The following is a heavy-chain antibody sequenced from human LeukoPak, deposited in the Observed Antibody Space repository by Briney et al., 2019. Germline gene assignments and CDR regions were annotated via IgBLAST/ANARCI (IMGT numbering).Heavy chain of an antibody. D-gene: IGHD2-15*01. CDR2: INHSGST. CDR1: GGSFSGYY. J-gene: IGHJ4*02. V-gene: IGHV4-34*01. CDR3: ARATYCSGDSCYSGIFDY. Sequence: SETLSLTCAVYGGSFSGYYWSWIRQPPGKGLEWIWEINHSGSTNYNPSLKSRVTISVDTSKNQFSLKLSSVTAADTAVYYCARATYCSGDSCYSGIFDYWGQGTLVSVSS.